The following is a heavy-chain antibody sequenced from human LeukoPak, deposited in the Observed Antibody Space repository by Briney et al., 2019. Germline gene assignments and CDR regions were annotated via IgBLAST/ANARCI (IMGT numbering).Heavy chain of an antibody. Sequence: SETLSLTCAVYGGSFSGYYWSWIRQPPGKGLEWIGEINHSGSTNYNPSLKSRVTISVDTSKNQFSLKLSSVTAADTAVYYCARYTHDYGDPKGGWYFDYWGQGTLVTVSS. CDR3: ARYTHDYGDPKGGWYFDY. CDR1: GGSFSGYY. D-gene: IGHD4-17*01. V-gene: IGHV4-34*01. CDR2: INHSGST. J-gene: IGHJ4*02.